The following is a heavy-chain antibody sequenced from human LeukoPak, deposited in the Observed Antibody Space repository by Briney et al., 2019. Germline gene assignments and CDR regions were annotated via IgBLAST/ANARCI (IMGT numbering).Heavy chain of an antibody. Sequence: ASVKVSCTASGYTFTSYAMHWVRQAPGQRLEWMAWINAGNGNTKYSQKFQGRVTITRDTSASTAYMELSSLRSEDTAVYYCARGRRPKWIAPLDAFDIWGQGTMVTVSS. D-gene: IGHD5-12*01. V-gene: IGHV1-3*01. CDR2: INAGNGNT. CDR3: ARGRRPKWIAPLDAFDI. CDR1: GYTFTSYA. J-gene: IGHJ3*02.